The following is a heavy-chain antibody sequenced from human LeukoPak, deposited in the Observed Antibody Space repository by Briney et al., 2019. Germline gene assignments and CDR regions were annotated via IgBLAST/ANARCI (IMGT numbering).Heavy chain of an antibody. CDR3: AREPPRIVGARRYNWFDP. Sequence: KASETLSLTCTVSGGSISSSSYYWSWIRQPPGKGLEWIGEINHSGSTNYNPSHKSRVTISVDTSKNQISLKLSSVTAADTAVYYCAREPPRIVGARRYNWFDPWGQGTLVTVSS. D-gene: IGHD1-26*01. CDR1: GGSISSSSYY. V-gene: IGHV4-39*07. CDR2: INHSGST. J-gene: IGHJ5*02.